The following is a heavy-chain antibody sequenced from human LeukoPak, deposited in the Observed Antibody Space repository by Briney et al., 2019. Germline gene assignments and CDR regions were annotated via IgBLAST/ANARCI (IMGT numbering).Heavy chain of an antibody. J-gene: IGHJ3*02. V-gene: IGHV4-59*01. CDR2: VYYTGST. D-gene: IGHD5-18*01. CDR1: GGSISSYY. Sequence: SETLSLTCTVSGGSISSYYWSWIRQPPGKGLEWIGYVYYTGSTNYNPSLKSRVTMSLDTSKNQFSLRLSPVTAADTAVYYCARVRGYTYGSGDDALDIWGQGTMVTVSS. CDR3: ARVRGYTYGSGDDALDI.